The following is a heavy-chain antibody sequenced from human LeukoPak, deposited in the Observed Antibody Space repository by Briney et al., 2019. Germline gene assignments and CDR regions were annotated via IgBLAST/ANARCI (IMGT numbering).Heavy chain of an antibody. CDR3: ARDYYDSSGYYLEDY. CDR2: IIPIFGTA. V-gene: IGHV1-69*06. CDR1: GGTFSSYA. Sequence: SVKVSCKASGGTFSSYAISWVRQAPGQGLEWMGGIIPIFGTANYAQKFQGRVTITADKSTSTAYMELRSLRSDDTAVYYCARDYYDSSGYYLEDYWGQGTLVTVSS. D-gene: IGHD3-22*01. J-gene: IGHJ4*02.